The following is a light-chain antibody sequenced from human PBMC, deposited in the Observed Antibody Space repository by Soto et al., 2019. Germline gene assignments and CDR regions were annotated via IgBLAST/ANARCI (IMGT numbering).Light chain of an antibody. CDR2: GTS. CDR3: QQTFTTPCS. J-gene: IGKJ2*04. CDR1: QSIIRY. Sequence: DIQMTQSPSSLSVSVGDSVTITCRASQSIIRYLNWYQQKPGKAPKLLIYGTSSLQSGVPSRFSGSGSGTDFTLTISTLQPEDFATYYCQQTFTTPCSFGQGTKLETK. V-gene: IGKV1-39*01.